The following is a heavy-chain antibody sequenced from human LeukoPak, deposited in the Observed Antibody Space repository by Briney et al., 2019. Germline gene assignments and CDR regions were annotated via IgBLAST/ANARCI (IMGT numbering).Heavy chain of an antibody. D-gene: IGHD2-15*01. CDR3: ASDGRLLNYNMDV. V-gene: IGHV3-21*01. CDR1: GFTLSGYS. J-gene: IGHJ6*03. CDR2: ISSSSSYI. Sequence: GGSLRLTCAASGFTLSGYSMNWVRQAPGKGLEWVSSISSSSSYIYYADSVKGRFTISRDNAKKSMYLQMNSLRAEDTAVYYCASDGRLLNYNMDVWGKGTTVTVSS.